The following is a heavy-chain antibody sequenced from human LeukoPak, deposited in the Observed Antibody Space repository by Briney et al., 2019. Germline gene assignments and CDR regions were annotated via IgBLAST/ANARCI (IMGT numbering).Heavy chain of an antibody. CDR2: IIPIFGTA. Sequence: GASVKVSCKASGGTFSSYAISWVRQAPGQGLEWMGGIIPIFGTANYAQKFQGRVTITTDESTSTAYMELSSLRSEDTAVYYCVGVGATTARWDYWGQGTLVTVSS. J-gene: IGHJ4*02. CDR1: GGTFSSYA. D-gene: IGHD1-26*01. V-gene: IGHV1-69*05. CDR3: VGVGATTARWDY.